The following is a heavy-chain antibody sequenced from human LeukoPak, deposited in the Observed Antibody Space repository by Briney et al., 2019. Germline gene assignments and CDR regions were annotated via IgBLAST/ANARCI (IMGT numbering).Heavy chain of an antibody. CDR2: IYYSGST. CDR1: GGSISGYY. D-gene: IGHD3-22*01. J-gene: IGHJ4*02. CDR3: ARLRDNSGYHFDY. Sequence: SETLSLTCTVSGGSISGYYWSWIRQPPVKGLEWIGYIYYSGSTNYNPSLKSRVTISLDTSKNQFSLRLSAVTAADTAVYYCARLRDNSGYHFDYWGQGALVTASS. V-gene: IGHV4-59*01.